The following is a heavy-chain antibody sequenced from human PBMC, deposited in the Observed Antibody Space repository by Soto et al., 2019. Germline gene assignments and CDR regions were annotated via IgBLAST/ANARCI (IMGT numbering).Heavy chain of an antibody. Sequence: SETRSLTCTVSGGSIINFYWSWIRQPPGKGLEWIGYISYSANTNYNPSLKSRASISVDTSKNQLSLNLTSVTAADTAVYYCARAPMVLSRSYFDSWGQGTPVTVSS. D-gene: IGHD2-8*01. J-gene: IGHJ4*02. CDR2: ISYSANT. CDR3: ARAPMVLSRSYFDS. V-gene: IGHV4-59*01. CDR1: GGSIINFY.